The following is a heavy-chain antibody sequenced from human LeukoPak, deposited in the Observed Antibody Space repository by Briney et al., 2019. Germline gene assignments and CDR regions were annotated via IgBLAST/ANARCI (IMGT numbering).Heavy chain of an antibody. J-gene: IGHJ4*02. CDR2: INPNSGGT. Sequence: ASVKVSCKASGYTFTGYYMHWVRQAPGQGLEWMGWINPNSGGTNYAQKFQGRVTMTRDTSISTAYMELSRLRSDDTAVYYCASYEAVYSSSWYDSPFYWGQGTLVTVSS. V-gene: IGHV1-2*02. CDR1: GYTFTGYY. CDR3: ASYEAVYSSSWYDSPFY. D-gene: IGHD6-13*01.